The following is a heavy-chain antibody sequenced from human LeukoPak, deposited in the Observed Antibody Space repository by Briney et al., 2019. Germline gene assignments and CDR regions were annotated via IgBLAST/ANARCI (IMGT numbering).Heavy chain of an antibody. CDR1: GLTVSSNY. Sequence: TGGSLRLSCAASGLTVSSNYMNWVRQAPGKGLEWVSIIYSGGSIYYANSVKGRFAISRDIYKNTLYLQMNSLRVEDTAVYYCARRAGLTMRDAFDLWGQGTMVTVSS. CDR2: IYSGGSI. D-gene: IGHD3/OR15-3a*01. CDR3: ARRAGLTMRDAFDL. J-gene: IGHJ3*01. V-gene: IGHV3-66*02.